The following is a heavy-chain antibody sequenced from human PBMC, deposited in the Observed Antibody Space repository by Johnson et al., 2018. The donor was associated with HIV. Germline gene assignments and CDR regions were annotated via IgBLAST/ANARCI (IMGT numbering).Heavy chain of an antibody. CDR1: GFTFEDYG. CDR2: INLNGGST. CDR3: ARVTRYYYDSSGLSADAFDI. J-gene: IGHJ3*02. V-gene: IGHV3-20*04. D-gene: IGHD3-22*01. Sequence: MMLVESGGGVVRPGGSLSLSCAASGFTFEDYGMSWVRQAPGKVLEWVSGINLNGGSTGYADSVKGRFTISRENAKNSLYLQMNSLRAEDTALYYCARVTRYYYDSSGLSADAFDIWGQGTMVTVSS.